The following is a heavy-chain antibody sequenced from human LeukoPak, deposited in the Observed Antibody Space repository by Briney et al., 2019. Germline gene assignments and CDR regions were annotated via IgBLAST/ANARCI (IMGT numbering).Heavy chain of an antibody. J-gene: IGHJ5*02. Sequence: GGSLRLSCAASGFTFSSYGMHWARLAPGKGLEWVAVIWYDGSNKYYADSVKGRFTISRDNSENTLYLQMNSLRAEDTAVYYCARECSSTSSAIDPWGQGTLVTVSS. CDR3: ARECSSTSSAIDP. V-gene: IGHV3-33*01. D-gene: IGHD2-2*01. CDR1: GFTFSSYG. CDR2: IWYDGSNK.